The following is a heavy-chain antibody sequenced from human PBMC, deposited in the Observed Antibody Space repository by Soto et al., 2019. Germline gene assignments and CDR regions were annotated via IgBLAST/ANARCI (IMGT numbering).Heavy chain of an antibody. CDR1: GFTFSSFG. J-gene: IGHJ4*02. D-gene: IGHD4-17*01. V-gene: IGHV3-21*01. CDR2: ISSSSSNI. CDR3: ARDNARGDYSIDY. Sequence: EVQLVESGGGLVKPGGSLRLSCAASGFTFSSFGMNWVRQAPGKGLEWVSSISSSSSNIYYPDSVKGRFTISRDNAKNSLYLQMNSLRAEDTAVYYCARDNARGDYSIDYWGQGTLVTVSS.